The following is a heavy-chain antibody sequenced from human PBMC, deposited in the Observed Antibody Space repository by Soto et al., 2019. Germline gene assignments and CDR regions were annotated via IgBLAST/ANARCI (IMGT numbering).Heavy chain of an antibody. CDR3: ARGSAAISYNWFDP. D-gene: IGHD2-2*01. V-gene: IGHV4-30-2*01. CDR1: GGSISSGGYS. J-gene: IGHJ5*02. CDR2: IYHSGST. Sequence: PSKTLSLTCAVSGGSISSGGYSWSWIRQPPGKGLEWIGYIYHSGSTYYNPSLKSRVTISVDRSKNQFSLKLSSVTAADTAVYYCARGSAAISYNWFDPWGQGTLVTVS.